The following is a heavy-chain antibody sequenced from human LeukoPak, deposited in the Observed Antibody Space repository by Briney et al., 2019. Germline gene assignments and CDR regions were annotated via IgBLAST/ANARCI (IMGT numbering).Heavy chain of an antibody. CDR1: GFTFSNYA. J-gene: IGHJ4*02. V-gene: IGHV3-23*01. D-gene: IGHD5-24*01. CDR3: ARGTQPSRRDGYGASDY. Sequence: PGGSLRLSCAASGFTFSNYAMNWVRQAPGKGLEWVSGISGSGGGTYYADSVEGRFTISRDNSKNTLFLQMNSLKAEDTAVYYCARGTQPSRRDGYGASDYWGQGTLVTVSS. CDR2: ISGSGGGT.